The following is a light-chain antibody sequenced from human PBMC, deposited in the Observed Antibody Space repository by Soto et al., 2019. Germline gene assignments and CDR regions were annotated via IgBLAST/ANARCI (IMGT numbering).Light chain of an antibody. CDR1: STDVGGYNY. CDR2: DVS. Sequence: HSVLTQPASVSGSPGQSITISCTGTSTDVGGYNYVSWFQHLPGKAPRLIIYDVSYRPSGASHRFSGSRSGNTASLTISGLQAEDEADYYCSSYSMGGTDVFGGGTKLTVL. V-gene: IGLV2-14*03. CDR3: SSYSMGGTDV. J-gene: IGLJ2*01.